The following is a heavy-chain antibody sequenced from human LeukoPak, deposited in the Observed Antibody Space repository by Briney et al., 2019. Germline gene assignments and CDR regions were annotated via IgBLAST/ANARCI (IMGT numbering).Heavy chain of an antibody. D-gene: IGHD3/OR15-3a*01. CDR1: GFTFSNYA. J-gene: IGHJ2*01. CDR3: AKDWTGTKPFDL. CDR2: ISGSGGSGT. Sequence: GGSLRLSCAASGFTFSNYAMSWVRQAPGKGLEWVSGISGSGGSGTYYADSVKGRFTISRDNSKNTLYLQMNSLRAEDTAVYYCAKDWTGTKPFDLWGRGTLVTVSS. V-gene: IGHV3-23*01.